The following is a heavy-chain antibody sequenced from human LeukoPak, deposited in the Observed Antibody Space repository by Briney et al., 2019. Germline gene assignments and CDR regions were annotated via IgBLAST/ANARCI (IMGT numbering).Heavy chain of an antibody. CDR1: GFSLNSTRVG. J-gene: IGHJ4*02. CDR2: IYWNDEK. V-gene: IGHV2-5*01. CDR3: AYRLTRSSPFDY. D-gene: IGHD1-14*01. Sequence: SGPTLVKPTQTLTLSCTFSGFSLNSTRVGVGWIDQPPGKALEWLTLIYWNDEKRYSPSLKSRLTITKDTSKNQVVLTMTNMDPVDTATYYCAYRLTRSSPFDYWGQGTLVTVSS.